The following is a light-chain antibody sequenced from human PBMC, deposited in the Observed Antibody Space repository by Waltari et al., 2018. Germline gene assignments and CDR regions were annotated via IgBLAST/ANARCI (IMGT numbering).Light chain of an antibody. CDR3: QQYNKWPPVT. CDR1: QSVSTN. J-gene: IGKJ3*01. CDR2: GAS. Sequence: EIVMTQSPVTLSVSPGDRATLSCRASQSVSTNVAWYQQKPGQVPRVLIYGASSRATGIPARFIGSGSGTDFTLTISSLQSEDAAIYYCQQYNKWPPVTFGPGTKVDLK. V-gene: IGKV3-15*01.